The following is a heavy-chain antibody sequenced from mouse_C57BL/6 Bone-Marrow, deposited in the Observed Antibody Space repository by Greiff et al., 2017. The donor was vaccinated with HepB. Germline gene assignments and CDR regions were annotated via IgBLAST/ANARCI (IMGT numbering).Heavy chain of an antibody. V-gene: IGHV3-6*01. CDR3: ARGEGYYYGSSIYAMDY. Sequence: EVQLQESGPGLVKPSQSLSLTCSVTGYSITSGYYWNWIRQFPGNKLEWMGYISYDGSNNYNPSLKNRISITRDTSKNQFFLKLNSVTTEDTATYYCARGEGYYYGSSIYAMDYWGQGTSVTVSS. CDR2: ISYDGSN. D-gene: IGHD1-1*01. J-gene: IGHJ4*01. CDR1: GYSITSGYY.